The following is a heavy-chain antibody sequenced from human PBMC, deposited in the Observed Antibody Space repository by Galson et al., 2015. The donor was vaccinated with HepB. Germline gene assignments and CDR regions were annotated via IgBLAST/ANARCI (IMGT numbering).Heavy chain of an antibody. CDR2: IIIGSGQT. Sequence: SCKASGFTFSTSAMQWARQAPGQHLEWIGWIIIGSGQTKYAKNFQGRVSITRDMSTNTGYMELSGLRSEDTAVYYCAAETYSSSCCWFDPWGQGTLVTVSS. CDR1: GFTFSTSA. CDR3: AAETYSSSCCWFDP. V-gene: IGHV1-58*02. D-gene: IGHD6-13*01. J-gene: IGHJ5*02.